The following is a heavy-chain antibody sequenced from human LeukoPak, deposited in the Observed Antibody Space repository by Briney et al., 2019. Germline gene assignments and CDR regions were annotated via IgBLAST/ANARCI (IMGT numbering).Heavy chain of an antibody. CDR2: TSPDGNEK. J-gene: IGHJ5*01. Sequence: GGSQRLSCAASGFTFSRYAMHWVRQAPGKGLEWVAVTSPDGNEKYYADSVKGRFTISRDNSKNTVFLQMNGLSTEDTAVYSCFTGSAYYYDSWGQGTLVTVSS. CDR1: GFTFSRYA. V-gene: IGHV3-30*01. D-gene: IGHD3-22*01. CDR3: FTGSAYYYDS.